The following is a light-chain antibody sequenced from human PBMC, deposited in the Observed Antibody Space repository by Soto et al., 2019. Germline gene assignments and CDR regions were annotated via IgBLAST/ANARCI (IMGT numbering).Light chain of an antibody. V-gene: IGKV3-11*01. J-gene: IGKJ5*01. Sequence: VLTQSPSTLSLSPGERATLSCRASQSIHTSLAWYQQKSGKPPRLVIYDSTLRANGVPDRFGGSRSGTEFTLTINSLGPEDFAVYYCQQRNVWPPITFGQGTLLEIK. CDR3: QQRNVWPPIT. CDR2: DST. CDR1: QSIHTS.